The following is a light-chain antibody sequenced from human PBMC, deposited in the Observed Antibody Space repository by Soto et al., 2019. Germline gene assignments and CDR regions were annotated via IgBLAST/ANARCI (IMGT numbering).Light chain of an antibody. V-gene: IGLV3-21*02. CDR2: EDD. Sequence: SYELTQPPSVSVAPGQTARIPCGGNNIGSDSVHWYQQKPGQAPVVVVFEDDVRPSGIPERVSGSTSGTTATLTIAGVEAGDEADYYCQVWDATSDHWVFGGGTKVTVL. CDR1: NIGSDS. CDR3: QVWDATSDHWV. J-gene: IGLJ3*02.